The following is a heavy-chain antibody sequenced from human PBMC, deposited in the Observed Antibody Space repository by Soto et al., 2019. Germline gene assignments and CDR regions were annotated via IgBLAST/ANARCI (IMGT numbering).Heavy chain of an antibody. CDR1: GGTFSNYA. Sequence: VQLVQSGAEVKKPGSSVRVSCKPSGGTFSNYALNWVRQAPGQGLEWMGGTIPIFGPTRYAQKFQGRVTITADEFTSTVYMELSSLRSDDTAVYYCATPVRHFDFWSGYPPFDYWGQGPLVTVSS. D-gene: IGHD3-3*01. J-gene: IGHJ4*02. V-gene: IGHV1-69*01. CDR3: ATPVRHFDFWSGYPPFDY. CDR2: TIPIFGPT.